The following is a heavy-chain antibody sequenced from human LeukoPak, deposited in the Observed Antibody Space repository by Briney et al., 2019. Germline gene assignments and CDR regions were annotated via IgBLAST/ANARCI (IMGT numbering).Heavy chain of an antibody. CDR2: IYYSGST. D-gene: IGHD6-19*01. Sequence: PSETLSLTCTVSGGSISSSSYYWGWIRQPPGKGLEWIGSIYYSGSTYYNPSLKSRVTISVDTSKNQFSLKLSSVTAADTAVYYCARGWVPFDPWGQGTLVTVSS. J-gene: IGHJ5*02. CDR3: ARGWVPFDP. V-gene: IGHV4-39*01. CDR1: GGSISSSSYY.